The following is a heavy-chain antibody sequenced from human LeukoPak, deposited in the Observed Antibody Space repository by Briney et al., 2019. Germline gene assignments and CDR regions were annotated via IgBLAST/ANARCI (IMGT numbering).Heavy chain of an antibody. J-gene: IGHJ5*02. D-gene: IGHD2-2*01. V-gene: IGHV3-74*01. CDR3: ARNGIYQLHWVWFDP. CDR1: GFTFSSYW. Sequence: PGRSLRLSCAASGFTFSSYWMHWVRQAPGKGLVWVSRINSDGGSTSYADSVKGRFTISRDNSKNTLYLQMNSLRAEDTAVYYCARNGIYQLHWVWFDPWGQGTLVTVSS. CDR2: INSDGGST.